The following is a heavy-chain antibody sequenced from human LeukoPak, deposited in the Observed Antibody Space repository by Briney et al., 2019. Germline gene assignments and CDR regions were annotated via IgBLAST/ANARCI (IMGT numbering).Heavy chain of an antibody. CDR2: IYNDGSSA. V-gene: IGHV3-74*01. D-gene: IGHD1-1*01. CDR1: GFTFSDHW. J-gene: IGHJ4*02. Sequence: PGGSLRLSCAASGFTFSDHWIHWVRQVPGEGLVWVGVIYNDGSSATYADSVKGRFTVSRDNAKNTLYLQMNSLRAEDTAVYYCARGGPGTGVDYWGQGTLVTVSS. CDR3: ARGGPGTGVDY.